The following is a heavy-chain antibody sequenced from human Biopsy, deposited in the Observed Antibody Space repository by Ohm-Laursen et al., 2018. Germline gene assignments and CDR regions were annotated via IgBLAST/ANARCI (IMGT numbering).Heavy chain of an antibody. V-gene: IGHV4-59*11. D-gene: IGHD4-23*01. Sequence: PSQTLSLTCTVSGGSFTGHYWSWIRQPPGKGLEWIGHISYTGYTSYNASLKSRVTISVDTSRNHFSLRLSSLTAADTAVYYCARGSNDFGGLYFSRWGQGTLLTVSS. CDR2: ISYTGYT. J-gene: IGHJ4*02. CDR3: ARGSNDFGGLYFSR. CDR1: GGSFTGHY.